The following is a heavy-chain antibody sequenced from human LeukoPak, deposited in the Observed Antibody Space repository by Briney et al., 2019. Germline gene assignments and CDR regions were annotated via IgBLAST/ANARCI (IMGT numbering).Heavy chain of an antibody. Sequence: GGSLRLSCSASGFPFSSYAMHWVRQAPGKGLEYVSAISASGTNTYDADSVKGRFTISRDNSKNTLYLQMNSLRAEDTALYYCAKLPYSSSWDHFDYWGQGTLVSVSS. CDR2: ISASGTNT. J-gene: IGHJ4*02. CDR3: AKLPYSSSWDHFDY. CDR1: GFPFSSYA. D-gene: IGHD6-13*01. V-gene: IGHV3-64*04.